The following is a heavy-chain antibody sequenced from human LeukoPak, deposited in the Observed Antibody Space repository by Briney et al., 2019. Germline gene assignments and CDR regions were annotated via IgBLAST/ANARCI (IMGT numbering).Heavy chain of an antibody. Sequence: SETLSLTCAVSGGPFSGYFWSWIRQSSGEGLEWVGEIHNRGTTNYNPSLNSRVTISEHTPKNQFYLNLSSVTAADTAVYYCARRYYYNLGSFPFDFWGQGTLVTVSS. CDR2: IHNRGTT. J-gene: IGHJ4*02. D-gene: IGHD3-10*01. V-gene: IGHV4-34*01. CDR3: ARRYYYNLGSFPFDF. CDR1: GGPFSGYF.